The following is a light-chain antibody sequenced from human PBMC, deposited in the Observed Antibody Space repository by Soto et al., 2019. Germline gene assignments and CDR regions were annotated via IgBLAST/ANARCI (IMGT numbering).Light chain of an antibody. CDR3: AAWDDSLNAVV. CDR1: SSNIGSNS. CDR2: SSN. Sequence: QSVLTQPPSASGTPGQRVTISCSGSSSNIGSNSVNWYQQLPGTAPKLLMYSSNQRPSGVPDRFSGSKSGTSASLAISGLQSADEADYYCAAWDDSLNAVVFGGGTKLTVL. J-gene: IGLJ2*01. V-gene: IGLV1-44*01.